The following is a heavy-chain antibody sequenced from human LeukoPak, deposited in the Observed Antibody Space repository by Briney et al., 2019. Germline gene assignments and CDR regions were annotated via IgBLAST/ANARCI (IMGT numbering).Heavy chain of an antibody. D-gene: IGHD2-21*02. V-gene: IGHV4-34*01. CDR3: ARGRRRGVVTAIGPFDY. J-gene: IGHJ4*02. CDR1: GGSFSGYY. Sequence: SETLSLTCAVYGGSFSGYYWSWIRQPPGKGLEWIGEINHSGSTNYNPSLKSRVTISVDTSKNQFSLKLSSVTAADTAVYYCARGRRRGVVTAIGPFDYWDQGTLVTVSS. CDR2: INHSGST.